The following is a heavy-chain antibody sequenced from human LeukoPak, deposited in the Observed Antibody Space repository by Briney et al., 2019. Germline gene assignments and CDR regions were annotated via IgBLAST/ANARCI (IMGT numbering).Heavy chain of an antibody. V-gene: IGHV1-8*02. CDR2: MNPNSGNT. CDR1: GYTFTSYG. D-gene: IGHD3-10*01. CDR3: ARGYYYGSGSYYRAFDI. Sequence: AASVKVSCKASGYTFTSYGISWVRQATGQGLEWMGWMNPNSGNTGYAQKFQGRVTMTRNTSISTAYMELSSLRSEDTAVYYCARGYYYGSGSYYRAFDIWGQGTMVTVSS. J-gene: IGHJ3*02.